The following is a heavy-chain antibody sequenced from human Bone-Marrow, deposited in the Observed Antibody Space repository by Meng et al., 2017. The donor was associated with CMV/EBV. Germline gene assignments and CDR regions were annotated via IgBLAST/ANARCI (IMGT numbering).Heavy chain of an antibody. J-gene: IGHJ4*02. Sequence: GESLKISCAASGFTFSSYGMHWVRQAPGKGLEWVAFIRYDGSNKYYADSVKGRFTISRDNSKNTLYLQMNSLRAEDTAVYYCAKGWSYYFDYWGQGTLVTV. CDR2: IRYDGSNK. D-gene: IGHD1-26*01. CDR1: GFTFSSYG. V-gene: IGHV3-30*02. CDR3: AKGWSYYFDY.